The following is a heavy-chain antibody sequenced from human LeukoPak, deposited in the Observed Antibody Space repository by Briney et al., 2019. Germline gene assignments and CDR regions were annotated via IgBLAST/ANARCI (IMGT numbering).Heavy chain of an antibody. CDR2: IYYSGST. CDR3: ARQYGPVTGSDAFDI. D-gene: IGHD3-9*01. J-gene: IGHJ3*02. V-gene: IGHV4-59*08. CDR1: GGSISSYY. Sequence: SETLSLTCTVSGGSISSYYWSWIRQPPGKGLEWIGYIYYSGSTNYNPSLKSRVTISVDTSKNQFSLKLSSVTAADTAVYYCARQYGPVTGSDAFDIWGQGTMVTVSS.